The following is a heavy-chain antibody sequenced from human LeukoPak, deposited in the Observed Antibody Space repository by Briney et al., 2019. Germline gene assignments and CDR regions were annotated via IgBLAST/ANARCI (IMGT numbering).Heavy chain of an antibody. CDR3: ARYYGSGSYSDY. V-gene: IGHV3-7*01. J-gene: IGHJ4*02. D-gene: IGHD3-10*01. CDR2: IKQDGSEK. CDR1: GFTFSSYW. Sequence: PGGSLRLSCAASGFTFSSYWMSWVRQAPGKGLEGVANIKQDGSEKYYVDSVKGRFTISGDNAKNSLYLQMNSLRAEDTAVYYCARYYGSGSYSDYWGQGTLVTVSS.